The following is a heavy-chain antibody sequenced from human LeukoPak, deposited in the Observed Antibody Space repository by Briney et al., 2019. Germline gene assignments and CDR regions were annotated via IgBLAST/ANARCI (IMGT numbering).Heavy chain of an antibody. CDR1: GGSISSGGYS. J-gene: IGHJ3*02. CDR2: IYHSGST. CDR3: ASSTKDHDAFDT. Sequence: PSETLSLTCAVSGGSISSGGYSWSWIRQPPGKGLEWIGYIYHSGSTYYNPSLKSRVTISVDRSKNQFSLKLSSVTAADTAVYYCASSTKDHDAFDTWGQGTMVTVSS. D-gene: IGHD2-2*01. V-gene: IGHV4-30-2*01.